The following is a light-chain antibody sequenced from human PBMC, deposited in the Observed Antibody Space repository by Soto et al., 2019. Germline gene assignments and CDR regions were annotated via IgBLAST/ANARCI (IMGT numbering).Light chain of an antibody. J-gene: IGKJ4*01. V-gene: IGKV1-9*01. Sequence: IQLTQSPSSLSASVGDRVTVTCRASQGISNYLAWYQPKPGKAPKLLIHAASTLQSGVPSRFSGSGSGTDFTLTISGLQPEDFATYYCQQLNGYFPLTFGGGTKVEIK. CDR2: AAS. CDR3: QQLNGYFPLT. CDR1: QGISNY.